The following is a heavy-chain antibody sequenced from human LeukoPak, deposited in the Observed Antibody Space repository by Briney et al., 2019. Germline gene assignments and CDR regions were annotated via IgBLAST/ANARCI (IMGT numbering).Heavy chain of an antibody. Sequence: SEALSLTCVVSGDSISSGGYSWSWIRQTPGKGLEWIAYIHDSGSTYNNPSLKSRLSISIDTSKNQFSLKLNSVTAADTAVYYCTGGGSYYWAPDYWGQGTLVTVSS. D-gene: IGHD3-10*01. CDR1: GDSISSGGYS. CDR2: IHDSGST. J-gene: IGHJ4*02. CDR3: TGGGSYYWAPDY. V-gene: IGHV4-30-4*07.